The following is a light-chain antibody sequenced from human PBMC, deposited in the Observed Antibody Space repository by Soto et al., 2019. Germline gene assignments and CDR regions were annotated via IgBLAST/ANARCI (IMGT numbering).Light chain of an antibody. V-gene: IGKV1-13*02. J-gene: IGKJ3*01. CDR2: DAS. CDR3: QQCSTYPFP. Sequence: AIQLTQSPSSLSASVGDRVTITCRASELISSALAWYQQKPGRSPHLLSSDASLLEGGVPSRFSGSGSGTDFTLTISSLQPEDFATYYCQQCSTYPFPFGPGPTVDVK. CDR1: ELISSA.